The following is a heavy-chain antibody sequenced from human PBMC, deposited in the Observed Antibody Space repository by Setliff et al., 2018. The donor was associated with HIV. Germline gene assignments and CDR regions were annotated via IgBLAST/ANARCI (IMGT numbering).Heavy chain of an antibody. CDR3: ARTSSKFYAGNGMDV. D-gene: IGHD6-13*01. V-gene: IGHV4-4*02. J-gene: IGHJ6*04. CDR2: MYHSGGT. Sequence: SETLSLTCAVSGGSVTDTIWWSWVRQAPGKGLEWIGEMYHSGGTNYNPSLKSRVTISLDKSKNHFSLELRSVTAADTAIYYCARTSSKFYAGNGMDVWGKGTTVTVSS. CDR1: GGSVTDTIW.